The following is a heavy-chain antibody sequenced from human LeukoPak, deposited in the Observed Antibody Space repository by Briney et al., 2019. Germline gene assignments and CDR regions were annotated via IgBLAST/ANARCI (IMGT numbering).Heavy chain of an antibody. CDR2: IFYSGST. CDR3: ARDPYYRGFWSGWYFDL. J-gene: IGHJ2*01. V-gene: IGHV4-30-4*01. CDR1: GGSISSGDHY. D-gene: IGHD1-14*01. Sequence: SETLSLTCTVSGGSISSGDHYWSWIRQPPGKGLEWIGHIFYSGSTYYSPSLKSRVTISVDTSNNNFSLKLRSVTAADTAVYYCARDPYYRGFWSGWYFDLWGRGTLVTVSS.